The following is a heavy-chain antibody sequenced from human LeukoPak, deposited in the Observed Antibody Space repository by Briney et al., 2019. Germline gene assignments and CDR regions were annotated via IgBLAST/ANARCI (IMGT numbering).Heavy chain of an antibody. Sequence: KTSETLSLTCTVSGGSISSYYWSWIRQPAGKGLEWIGRIYSSGSTNYSPSLKSRVTMSVDTSKNQFSLKLSSVTAADTAVYYCARHSAHSSTNDAFDLWGQGTLVTVSS. CDR1: GGSISSYY. J-gene: IGHJ3*01. D-gene: IGHD6-13*01. V-gene: IGHV4-4*07. CDR2: IYSSGST. CDR3: ARHSAHSSTNDAFDL.